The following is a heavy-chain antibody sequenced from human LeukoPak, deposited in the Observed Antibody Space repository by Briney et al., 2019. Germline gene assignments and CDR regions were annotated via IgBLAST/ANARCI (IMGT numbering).Heavy chain of an antibody. D-gene: IGHD4-11*01. J-gene: IGHJ5*02. CDR3: ARNYNDYNNWFDP. Sequence: SQTLSLTCTVSGGSISSGGYYWSWIRQHPGRGLEWIVYIYYSGSTYYNPSLKSRVTISVDTSKNQFSLKLSSVTAADTAVYYCARNYNDYNNWFDPWGQGTLVTVSS. CDR2: IYYSGST. V-gene: IGHV4-31*03. CDR1: GGSISSGGYY.